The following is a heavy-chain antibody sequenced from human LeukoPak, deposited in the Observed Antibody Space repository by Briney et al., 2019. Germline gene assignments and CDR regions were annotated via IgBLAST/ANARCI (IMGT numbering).Heavy chain of an antibody. D-gene: IGHD5-24*01. CDR2: ISSNGGST. J-gene: IGHJ4*02. V-gene: IGHV3-64*01. Sequence: PGGSLRLSCAASGFTFSSYAMHWVRQAPGKGLEYVSAISSNGGSTYYANSVKGRFTISRDNSKNTLYLQMGSLRAEDMAVYYCARGRVADGYFDYWGQGTLVTVSS. CDR1: GFTFSSYA. CDR3: ARGRVADGYFDY.